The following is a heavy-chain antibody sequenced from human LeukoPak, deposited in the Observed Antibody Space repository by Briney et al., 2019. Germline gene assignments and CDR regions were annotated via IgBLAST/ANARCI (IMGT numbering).Heavy chain of an antibody. CDR1: GYTFSNHG. Sequence: ASLKVSCKGIGYTFSNHGITWVRQAPGQGLEWIGWISPHKGNTNYQQRLQGRLILTTDASTSTAYMDLRDPRSDDTAIYYCARDQQQGDHYSFYYMDFWGEGTTVIVSS. D-gene: IGHD1/OR15-1a*01. CDR2: ISPHKGNT. CDR3: ARDQQQGDHYSFYYMDF. V-gene: IGHV1-18*01. J-gene: IGHJ6*03.